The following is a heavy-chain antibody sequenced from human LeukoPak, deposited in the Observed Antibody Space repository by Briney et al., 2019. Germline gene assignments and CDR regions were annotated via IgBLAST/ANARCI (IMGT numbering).Heavy chain of an antibody. Sequence: GASVKVSCKASGGTFSSYAISWVRQAPGQGLEWMGGIIPIFGTANYAQKFQGRVTITADESTSTAYMELSSLRSEDTAVYYCARDQGLERRSPAGAFDIWGQGTMVTVSS. CDR1: GGTFSSYA. J-gene: IGHJ3*02. CDR2: IIPIFGTA. CDR3: ARDQGLERRSPAGAFDI. V-gene: IGHV1-69*13. D-gene: IGHD1-1*01.